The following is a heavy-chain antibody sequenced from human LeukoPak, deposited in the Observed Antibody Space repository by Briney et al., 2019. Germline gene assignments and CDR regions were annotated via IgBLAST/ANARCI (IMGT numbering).Heavy chain of an antibody. CDR2: ISGSSRHK. CDR1: GFTFSNYD. CDR3: ARTANFAAGYYIDY. Sequence: GGSLRLSCAASGFTFSNYDMHWVRQAPGKGLEWVSSISGSSRHKYYADSVKGRFTISRDNAKNSLYLKMNRLRAEDTAVYYCARTANFAAGYYIDYWGQGTLVTVSS. V-gene: IGHV3-21*01. J-gene: IGHJ4*02. D-gene: IGHD6-13*01.